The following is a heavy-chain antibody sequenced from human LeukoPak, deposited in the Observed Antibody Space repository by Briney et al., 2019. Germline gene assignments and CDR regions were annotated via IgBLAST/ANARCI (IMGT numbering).Heavy chain of an antibody. CDR1: GFTFSSYS. V-gene: IGHV3-7*01. J-gene: IGHJ5*02. D-gene: IGHD1-26*01. CDR2: IKQDGSDK. CDR3: SGSLIS. Sequence: GGSLRLSCAASGFTFSSYSMNWVRQAPGKGLEWVANIKQDGSDKYYVDSVKGRFTISRDNAKNSLFLQMNSLRVEDTAVYYCSGSLISWGQGTLVTVSS.